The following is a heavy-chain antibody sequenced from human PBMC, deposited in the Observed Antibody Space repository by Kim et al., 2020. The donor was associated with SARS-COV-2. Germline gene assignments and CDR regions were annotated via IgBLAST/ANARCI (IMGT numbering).Heavy chain of an antibody. Sequence: YADSVKGRFTVSRDNAKNTLYLQMNRLRDDDTAVYYCTRAKVATNAFDSWGQGILVTVSS. D-gene: IGHD1-1*01. V-gene: IGHV3-74*01. CDR3: TRAKVATNAFDS. J-gene: IGHJ4*02.